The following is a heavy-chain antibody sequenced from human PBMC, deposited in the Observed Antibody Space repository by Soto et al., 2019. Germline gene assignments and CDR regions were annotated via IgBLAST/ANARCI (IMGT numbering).Heavy chain of an antibody. J-gene: IGHJ4*02. D-gene: IGHD2-15*01. CDR1: GFTFSSYA. CDR2: ISYDGSDK. CDR3: ARERDSFDD. V-gene: IGHV3-30-3*01. Sequence: QVELVESGGGVVQPGRCLRLSCAASGFTFSSYAMHWVRQAPGKGLEWVAFISYDGSDKFYADSVKGRFTISRDNSKNTLYLQMNSLRAEDTAVSYCARERDSFDDWGQGTLVTVSS.